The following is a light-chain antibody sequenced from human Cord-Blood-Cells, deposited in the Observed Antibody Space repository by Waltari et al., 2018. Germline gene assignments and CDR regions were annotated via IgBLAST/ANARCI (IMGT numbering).Light chain of an antibody. CDR3: QQSYSTPLT. CDR2: AAS. Sequence: DIRMTQSPSSLSASVGDRVTITCRASQSISSYVNWYQQKPGKAPKLLIYAASSLQRGVPSRFSGSGAGTDFTLTISSLQPEDFATYYCQQSYSTPLTFGGGTKVEIK. CDR1: QSISSY. J-gene: IGKJ4*02. V-gene: IGKV1-39*01.